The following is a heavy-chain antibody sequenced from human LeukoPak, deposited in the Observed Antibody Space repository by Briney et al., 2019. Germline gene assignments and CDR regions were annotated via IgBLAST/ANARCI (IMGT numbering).Heavy chain of an antibody. CDR2: INHSGST. D-gene: IGHD3-9*01. V-gene: IGHV4-34*01. CDR3: ARERGTYYDILTGYFRAFDI. J-gene: IGHJ3*02. Sequence: SETLSLTCAVYGGSFSGYYWSWIRQPPGKGLEWIGEINHSGSTNYNPSLKSRVTISVDTSKNQFSLKLSSVTAADTAVYYCARERGTYYDILTGYFRAFDIWGQGTMVTVSS. CDR1: GGSFSGYY.